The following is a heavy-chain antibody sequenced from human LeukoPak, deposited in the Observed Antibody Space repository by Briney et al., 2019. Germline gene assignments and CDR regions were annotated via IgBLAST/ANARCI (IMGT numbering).Heavy chain of an antibody. CDR2: IYSGGRT. CDR3: ARVLSGWGASWGAFDI. CDR1: GFTVSSNY. V-gene: IGHV3-53*01. D-gene: IGHD1-26*01. J-gene: IGHJ3*02. Sequence: GGSLRLSCAASGFTVSSNYMSWVRQAPGKGLEWVSVIYSGGRTNYADSVKGRFTISRDNSKNTLYLQMNSLRAEDTAVYYCARVLSGWGASWGAFDIWGQGTMVTVPS.